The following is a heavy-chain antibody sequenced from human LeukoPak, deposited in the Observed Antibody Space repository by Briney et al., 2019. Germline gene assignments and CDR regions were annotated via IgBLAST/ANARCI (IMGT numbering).Heavy chain of an antibody. CDR2: INHSGST. V-gene: IGHV4-39*07. CDR3: ARGLWELQKPNYFDY. Sequence: SETLSLTCTVSGGSISSSSYYWGWIRQPPGKGLEWIGEINHSGSTNYNPSLKSRVTISVDTSKNQFSLKLSSVTAADTAVYYCARGLWELQKPNYFDYWGQGTLVTVSS. CDR1: GGSISSSSYY. D-gene: IGHD1-26*01. J-gene: IGHJ4*02.